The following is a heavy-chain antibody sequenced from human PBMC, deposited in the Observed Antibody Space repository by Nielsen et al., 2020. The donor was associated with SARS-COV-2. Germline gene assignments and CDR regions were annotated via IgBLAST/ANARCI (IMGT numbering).Heavy chain of an antibody. J-gene: IGHJ6*02. D-gene: IGHD6-13*01. CDR1: GGSISSYY. Sequence: GSLRLSCTVSGGSISSYYWSWIRQPPGKGLEWIGYIYYSGSTYYNPSLKSRVTISVDTSKNQFSLKLSSVTAADTAVYYCARDIRLPSAAAQTYYYYGMDVWGQGTTVTVSS. CDR2: IYYSGST. CDR3: ARDIRLPSAAAQTYYYYGMDV. V-gene: IGHV4-59*06.